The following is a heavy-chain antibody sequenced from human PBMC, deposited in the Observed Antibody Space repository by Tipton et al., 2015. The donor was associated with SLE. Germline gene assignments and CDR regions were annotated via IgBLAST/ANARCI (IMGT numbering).Heavy chain of an antibody. V-gene: IGHV1-8*01. Sequence: QLVQSGAEVKKPGASVKVSCEASGYAFNMYDINWVRQATGQGLEWMGWMNPYSGNSGFAQEFQGRVTMTSYSLTSTAYMELTNLTSADTAVYYCARSKPRHGDPRGGDTWGQGPLVTVSS. D-gene: IGHD4-17*01. CDR2: MNPYSGNS. CDR3: ARSKPRHGDPRGGDT. CDR1: GYAFNMYD. J-gene: IGHJ5*02.